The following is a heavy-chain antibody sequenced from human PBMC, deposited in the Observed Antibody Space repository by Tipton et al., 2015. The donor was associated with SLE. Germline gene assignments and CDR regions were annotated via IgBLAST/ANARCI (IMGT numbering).Heavy chain of an antibody. J-gene: IGHJ4*02. CDR1: GFTFDDFA. D-gene: IGHD3-10*01. CDR3: ARAGSGRIIVVRGVIPKGDYYFDY. Sequence: SLRLSCTGSGFTFDDFAMHWVRQAPGKGLEWVSSIKWNSETIFYADSVKGRFTVSSDNAKNSLYLQMDSLRAEDTAVYYCARAGSGRIIVVRGVIPKGDYYFDYWGQGTLVTVSS. V-gene: IGHV3-9*01. CDR2: IKWNSETI.